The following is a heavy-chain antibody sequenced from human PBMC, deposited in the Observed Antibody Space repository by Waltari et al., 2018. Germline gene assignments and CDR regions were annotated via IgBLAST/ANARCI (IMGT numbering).Heavy chain of an antibody. D-gene: IGHD4-17*01. V-gene: IGHV3-48*01. CDR2: ISSGSGRTT. Sequence: QAPGKGMEWVSTISSGSGRTTLYPDFVKGRFTISRDNAKNTLYLQMNSLRAEDTAVYYCARREDDYGYYYTPPFDYWGQGVLVTVS. CDR3: ARREDDYGYYYTPPFDY. J-gene: IGHJ4*02.